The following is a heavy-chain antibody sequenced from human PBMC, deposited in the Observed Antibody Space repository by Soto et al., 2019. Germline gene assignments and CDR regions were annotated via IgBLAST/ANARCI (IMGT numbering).Heavy chain of an antibody. CDR1: GGSISSSSYY. Sequence: SETLSLTCTASGGSISSSSYYWGWIRPPPGKGLEWIGSIYYSGSTYYNPSLKSRVTISVDTSKNQFSLKLSSVTAADTAVYYCARDQAFTYCDILTGYYNVAPLDYWGQGTLVTVS. CDR2: IYYSGST. V-gene: IGHV4-39*02. J-gene: IGHJ4*02. D-gene: IGHD3-9*01. CDR3: ARDQAFTYCDILTGYYNVAPLDY.